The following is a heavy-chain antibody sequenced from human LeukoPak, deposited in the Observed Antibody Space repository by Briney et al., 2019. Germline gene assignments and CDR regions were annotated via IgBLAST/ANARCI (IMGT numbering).Heavy chain of an antibody. CDR1: GGSISSSSYY. CDR2: IYYSGST. CDR3: ARHHPEVIYSYGFVFDY. Sequence: SETLSLTCTVSGGSISSSSYYWGWIRQPPGKGLEWIGSIYYSGSTYYNPSLKSRVTISVDTSKNQFSLKLSPVTAADTAVYYCARHHPEVIYSYGFVFDYWGQGTLVTVSS. D-gene: IGHD5-18*01. V-gene: IGHV4-39*01. J-gene: IGHJ4*02.